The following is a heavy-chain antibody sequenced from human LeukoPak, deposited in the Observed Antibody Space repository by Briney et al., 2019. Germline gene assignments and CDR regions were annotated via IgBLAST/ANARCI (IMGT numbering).Heavy chain of an antibody. CDR1: GDSVSSNSAA. D-gene: IGHD1-1*01. V-gene: IGHV6-1*01. CDR2: TYYRSKWNN. J-gene: IGHJ6*02. Sequence: SQTLSLTCAISGDSVSSNSAAWNWIRQSPSRGLEWLGRTYYRSKWNNDYAVSVKSRITIHPDTSKNQFSLQLNSVTPEDTAVYHCARKNNWNDFYYHGMDVWGQGTTVTVSS. CDR3: ARKNNWNDFYYHGMDV.